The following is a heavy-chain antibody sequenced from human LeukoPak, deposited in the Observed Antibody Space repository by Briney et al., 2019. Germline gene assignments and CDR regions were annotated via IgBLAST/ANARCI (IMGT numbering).Heavy chain of an antibody. Sequence: GGSLRLSCAASGFTFSSYWLSWVRQAPGKGLEWVANIKQDGSEKYYVDSVKGRFTISRDNAKNSLYLQMNSLRAEDTAVYYCARDDCSSISCYHNWFDPWGQGTLVTVSS. D-gene: IGHD2-2*01. CDR2: IKQDGSEK. CDR3: ARDDCSSISCYHNWFDP. V-gene: IGHV3-7*01. CDR1: GFTFSSYW. J-gene: IGHJ5*02.